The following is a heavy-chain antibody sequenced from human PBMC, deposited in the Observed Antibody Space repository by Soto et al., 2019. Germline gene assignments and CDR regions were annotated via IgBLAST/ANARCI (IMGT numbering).Heavy chain of an antibody. CDR2: ISHHGLKE. Sequence: GGSLRLSCVASGFTFRDYGMHWVRQAPGKGLEWVAGISHHGLKEHYADSVKGRFTISRDNSKKTVYLQLNSLRGDDTAVYYCAKDWVGGSNKYYFEYWGQGTLVTVSS. D-gene: IGHD1-26*01. CDR3: AKDWVGGSNKYYFEY. V-gene: IGHV3-30*18. CDR1: GFTFRDYG. J-gene: IGHJ4*02.